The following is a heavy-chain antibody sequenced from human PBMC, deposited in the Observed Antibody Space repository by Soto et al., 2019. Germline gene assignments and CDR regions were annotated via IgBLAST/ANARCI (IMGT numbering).Heavy chain of an antibody. CDR3: ARGGRILEWLSYFDK. CDR1: GASIASYY. D-gene: IGHD3-3*01. J-gene: IGHJ4*02. V-gene: IGHV4-59*01. Sequence: SETLSLTCTVSGASIASYYWSWIRQPPGKGLEWVGYVFYTGNTNYDPSLQSRVTISVDTSKNQFSLKLTSVTAADTAVYYCARGGRILEWLSYFDKWGQGTPVTVSS. CDR2: VFYTGNT.